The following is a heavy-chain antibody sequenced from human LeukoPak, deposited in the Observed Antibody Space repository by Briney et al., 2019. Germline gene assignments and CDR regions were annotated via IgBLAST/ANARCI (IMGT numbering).Heavy chain of an antibody. CDR1: GFTFDDYA. D-gene: IGHD6-13*01. Sequence: GGSLRLSCAASGFTFDDYAMRWVRQAPGKGLEWVSGISWNSGSIGYADSVKGRFTISRDNAKNSLYLQMNSLRAEDTALYYCAKALGVAAGTVGYWGQGTLVTVSS. V-gene: IGHV3-9*01. CDR3: AKALGVAAGTVGY. CDR2: ISWNSGSI. J-gene: IGHJ4*02.